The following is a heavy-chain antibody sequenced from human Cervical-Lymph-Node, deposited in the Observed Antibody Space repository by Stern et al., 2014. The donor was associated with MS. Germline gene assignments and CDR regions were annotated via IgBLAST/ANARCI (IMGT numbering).Heavy chain of an antibody. V-gene: IGHV3-53*01. CDR3: ASDTSSPERSDW. D-gene: IGHD1-1*01. Sequence: EVQLLESGGGVIQPGGSLRISCTASGVTGSRDYMTWVRQAPGKGLEWVSLITNVGSTFYTYSVKSLFPISIDDSKNTVYLHMTSLRAEDTAMYYCASDTSSPERSDWWVQGTLFTFSS. J-gene: IGHJ4*02. CDR1: GVTGSRDY. CDR2: ITNVGST.